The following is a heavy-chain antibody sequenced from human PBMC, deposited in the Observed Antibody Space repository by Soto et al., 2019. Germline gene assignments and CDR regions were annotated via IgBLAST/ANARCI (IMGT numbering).Heavy chain of an antibody. J-gene: IGHJ4*02. Sequence: QITLKESGPTLVIPTQTLTLTCTFSGFSLSTSGVGVGWIRQPPGKALEWLALIYWDDDKRYSPSLKSRLTITKDTSKNQVVLTMTNMDPVDTATYYCAHSALHMITFGGVGVTGYDYWGQGTLVTVSS. CDR2: IYWDDDK. CDR3: AHSALHMITFGGVGVTGYDY. V-gene: IGHV2-5*02. D-gene: IGHD3-16*01. CDR1: GFSLSTSGVG.